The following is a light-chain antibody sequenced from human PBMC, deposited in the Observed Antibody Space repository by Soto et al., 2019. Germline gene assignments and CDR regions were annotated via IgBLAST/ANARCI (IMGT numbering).Light chain of an antibody. CDR1: QSVSSN. Sequence: IVMTQSPSTLSVSPGERSTRSCRASQSVSSNLAWYQQKPGQAPRLLIYGASTRATGIPARFSGSGSGTEFTLTISSLQSEDFAVYYCQQYNNWPSTFGQGTKVDIK. J-gene: IGKJ1*01. CDR3: QQYNNWPST. V-gene: IGKV3-15*01. CDR2: GAS.